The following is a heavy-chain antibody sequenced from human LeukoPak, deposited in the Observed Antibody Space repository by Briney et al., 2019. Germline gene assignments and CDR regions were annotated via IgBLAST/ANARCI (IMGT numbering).Heavy chain of an antibody. Sequence: GGSLRLSCAASGFTFSVSTMHWVRQASGKGLECVGLIRSKPNSYATAYARSVKRRFTASRDDSKNTAYLQMNSLKTEDTAVYYCTTVDTTMVWGQGTLVTVSS. CDR1: GFTFSVST. D-gene: IGHD5-18*01. CDR3: TTVDTTMV. V-gene: IGHV3-73*01. CDR2: IRSKPNSYAT. J-gene: IGHJ4*02.